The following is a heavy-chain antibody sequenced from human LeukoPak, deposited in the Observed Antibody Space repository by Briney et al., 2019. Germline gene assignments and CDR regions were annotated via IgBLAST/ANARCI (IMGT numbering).Heavy chain of an antibody. Sequence: GASVTVSCKASGYTFTGYYMHWVRQDLRQGLQWMGWINPISGGTDYAQKFQGRVTMTRDTSIRTVYMELSSLRSDDTAVYYCARADSVPAGDYHYWYMDVWGKGTTVTVSS. CDR2: INPISGGT. J-gene: IGHJ6*03. V-gene: IGHV1-2*02. CDR3: ARADSVPAGDYHYWYMDV. CDR1: GYTFTGYY. D-gene: IGHD2-2*01.